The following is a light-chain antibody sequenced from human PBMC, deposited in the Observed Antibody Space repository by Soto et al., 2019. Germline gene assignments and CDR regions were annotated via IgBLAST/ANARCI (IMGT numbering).Light chain of an antibody. CDR1: SSNIGTNT. CDR3: AAWDDSLNGVL. Sequence: QSVLTQPPSASGTPGQRVTFSCSGSSSNIGTNTVNWYQQLPGTAPKLLIYSNNNRPSGVPDRFSGSKSGTSASLAISGLQSEDEADYYCAAWDDSLNGVLFGGGTKVTVL. V-gene: IGLV1-44*01. CDR2: SNN. J-gene: IGLJ3*02.